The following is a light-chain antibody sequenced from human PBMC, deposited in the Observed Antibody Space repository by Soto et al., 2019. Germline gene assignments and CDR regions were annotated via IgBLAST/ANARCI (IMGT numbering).Light chain of an antibody. CDR3: QQCNDWPWT. Sequence: EIVLTQSPAILSVSPGERATLSCRASQSISRSLAWYQQKPGQAPRLLISVTSTRATDIPARFSASGSGTEFTLTINSLQPEDVAVYYCQQCNDWPWTFGQGTKVDIK. CDR2: VTS. J-gene: IGKJ1*01. CDR1: QSISRS. V-gene: IGKV3-15*01.